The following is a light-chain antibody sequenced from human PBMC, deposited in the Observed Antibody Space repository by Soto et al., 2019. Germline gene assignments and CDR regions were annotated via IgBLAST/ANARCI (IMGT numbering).Light chain of an antibody. J-gene: IGKJ4*01. CDR1: QSVSNN. V-gene: IGKV3-15*01. Sequence: EIVMTQSPATLSVSPGERATLSCRASQSVSNNLAWYQQKPGQPPRLLIYGASTRATGIPARFTGSGSGTEFTLTISSLQSEDFTVYYCQQYNNWPPLTLGGGTKVEIK. CDR3: QQYNNWPPLT. CDR2: GAS.